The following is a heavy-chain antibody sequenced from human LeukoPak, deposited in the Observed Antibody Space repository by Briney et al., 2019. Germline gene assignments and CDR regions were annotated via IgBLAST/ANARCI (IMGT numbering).Heavy chain of an antibody. J-gene: IGHJ4*02. V-gene: IGHV3-23*01. CDR1: GFTFSSYA. CDR2: ISGSGGST. Sequence: GGSLRLSCAASGFTFSSYAMSWVRQAPGKGLEWVSAISGSGGSTYYADSVKGRFTISRDNSENTLYLQMNSLRAEDTAVYYCASAGRYQRGYSGYDTFDYWGQGTLVTVSS. CDR3: ASAGRYQRGYSGYDTFDY. D-gene: IGHD5-12*01.